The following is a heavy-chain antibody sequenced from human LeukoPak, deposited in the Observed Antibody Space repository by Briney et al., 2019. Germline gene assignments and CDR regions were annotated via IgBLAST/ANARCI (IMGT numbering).Heavy chain of an antibody. CDR1: GFTFSSYW. CDR3: ARELYCSSTSCYFYGSSWTYGMDV. Sequence: GGSLRLSCAASGFTFSSYWMSWVRQAPGKGLEWVANIKQDGSEKYYVDSVKGRFTISRDNAKNSLYLQMNSLRAEDTAVYYCARELYCSSTSCYFYGSSWTYGMDVWGQGTTVTVSS. V-gene: IGHV3-7*01. D-gene: IGHD2-2*01. CDR2: IKQDGSEK. J-gene: IGHJ6*02.